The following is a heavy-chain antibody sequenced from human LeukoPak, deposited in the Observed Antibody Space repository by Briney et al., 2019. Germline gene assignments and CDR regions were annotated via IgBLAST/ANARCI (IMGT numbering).Heavy chain of an antibody. D-gene: IGHD2-2*01. CDR2: IYPGDSDT. CDR1: GYSFTSYW. Sequence: GESLKISCEGSGYSFTSYWIGWVRHMPGKGLEWMGIIYPGDSDTRYSPSFQGQVTISADKSISTVYLKWSSLKASDTAMYYCARHRYAPVGQIGYYGMDVWGQGTTVTVSS. V-gene: IGHV5-51*01. CDR3: ARHRYAPVGQIGYYGMDV. J-gene: IGHJ6*02.